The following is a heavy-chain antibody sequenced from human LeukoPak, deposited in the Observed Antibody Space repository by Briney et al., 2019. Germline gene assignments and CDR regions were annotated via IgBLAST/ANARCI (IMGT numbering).Heavy chain of an antibody. CDR2: IIPIFGTA. CDR3: AGGQDLTIAAPYRD. CDR1: GGTFSSYA. J-gene: IGHJ4*02. V-gene: IGHV1-69*13. D-gene: IGHD6-6*01. Sequence: SVKVSCKASGGTFSSYAISWVRQAPGQGLEWMGGIIPIFGTANYAQKFQGRVTITADESTSTAYMELSSLRSEDTAVYYCAGGQDLTIAAPYRDWGQGTLVTVSS.